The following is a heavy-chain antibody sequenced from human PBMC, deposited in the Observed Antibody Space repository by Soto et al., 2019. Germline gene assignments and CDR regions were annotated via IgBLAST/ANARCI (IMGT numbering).Heavy chain of an antibody. D-gene: IGHD2-8*01. CDR2: ISEDGVYT. J-gene: IGHJ3*01. CDR1: GFTFSTYA. Sequence: GGSLRLSCTASGFTFSTYAMSWVRQAPGEGLEWVSSISEDGVYTDYADSVKGRFTISRDNSKNTLFVQMTSLRAEDTAAYYCAKETSPNTYYTFDFWGQGTMVTVSS. CDR3: AKETSPNTYYTFDF. V-gene: IGHV3-23*01.